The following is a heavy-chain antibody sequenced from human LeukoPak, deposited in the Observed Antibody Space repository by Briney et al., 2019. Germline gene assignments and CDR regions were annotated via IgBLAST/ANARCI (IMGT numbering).Heavy chain of an antibody. V-gene: IGHV1-8*02. CDR2: MNPNSGNT. Sequence: ASVKVSCKASGYTFTGYYIHWVRQAPGQGLEWMGWMNPNSGNTDYAQKFQGRVTMTRNTSISTAYMELSSLRSGDTAVYYCARDTGVVPNGAFDIWGQGTIVTVSS. CDR1: GYTFTGYY. D-gene: IGHD3-3*01. CDR3: ARDTGVVPNGAFDI. J-gene: IGHJ3*02.